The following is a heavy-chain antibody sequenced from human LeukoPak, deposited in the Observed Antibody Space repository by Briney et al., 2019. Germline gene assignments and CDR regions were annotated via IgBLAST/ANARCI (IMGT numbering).Heavy chain of an antibody. CDR3: AREGSGSSYYYYMDV. J-gene: IGHJ6*03. Sequence: ASVKVSCKASGYTFTGYYMHWVRQAPGQGLEWMGWINPNSGGTNYAQKFQGRVTMTRDTPISTAYMELSRLRSDDTAVYYCAREGSGSSYYYYMDVWGKGTTVTISS. CDR2: INPNSGGT. D-gene: IGHD3-10*01. V-gene: IGHV1-2*02. CDR1: GYTFTGYY.